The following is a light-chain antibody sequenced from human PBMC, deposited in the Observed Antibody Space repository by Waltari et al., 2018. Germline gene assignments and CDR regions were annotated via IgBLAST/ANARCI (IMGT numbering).Light chain of an antibody. J-gene: IGKJ1*01. CDR1: QSVDTW. CDR3: QQYNTYWT. Sequence: DIQMTQSPSTLSASIGDRVTITCRASQSVDTWLAWYQQKPGKAPKLLVYKTSTLQSGVPSRFSGSGSGTHFTLTISSLQPDDFATYYCQQYNTYWTFGQGTKVE. CDR2: KTS. V-gene: IGKV1-5*03.